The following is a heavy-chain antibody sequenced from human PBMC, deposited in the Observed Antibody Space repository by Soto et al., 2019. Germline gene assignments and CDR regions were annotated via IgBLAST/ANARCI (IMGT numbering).Heavy chain of an antibody. V-gene: IGHV1-69*13. CDR1: GGTFSSYA. CDR2: IIPIFGTA. CDR3: ARDRYYGSIFAFDI. Sequence: SVKVSCKASGGTFSSYAISWVRQAPGQGLEWMGGIIPIFGTANYAQKFQGGVTITADESTSTAYMELSSLRSEDTAVYYCARDRYYGSIFAFDIWGQGTMVTVSS. J-gene: IGHJ3*02. D-gene: IGHD3-10*01.